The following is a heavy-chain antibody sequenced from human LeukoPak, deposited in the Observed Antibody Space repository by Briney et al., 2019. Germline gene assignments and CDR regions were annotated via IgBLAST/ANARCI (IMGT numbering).Heavy chain of an antibody. V-gene: IGHV4-34*01. CDR1: GGSFSGYY. J-gene: IGHJ6*03. Sequence: SETLSLTCAVYGGSFSGYYWSWIRQPPGKGLEWIGEINHSGSTNYNPSLKSRVTISVDTSKNQFSLKLSSVTAADTAVYYCARLGETYCGGDCPRRTQRGLYYYYYMDVWGKGTTVTVSS. CDR2: INHSGST. D-gene: IGHD2-21*01. CDR3: ARLGETYCGGDCPRRTQRGLYYYYYMDV.